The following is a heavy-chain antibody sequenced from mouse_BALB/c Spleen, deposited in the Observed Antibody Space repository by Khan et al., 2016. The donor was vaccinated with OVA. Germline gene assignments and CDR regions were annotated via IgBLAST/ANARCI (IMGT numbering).Heavy chain of an antibody. J-gene: IGHJ3*01. D-gene: IGHD4-1*01. CDR1: GYSITSDYA. CDR3: ARRTGTWLAY. Sequence: EVQLQESGPGLVKPSQSLSLTCTVTGYSITSDYAWNWIRQFPGNKLEWMGYISYSGSTSYNPSLKSRISITRDTSKNQFFLQLNSVTTEDTATYYCARRTGTWLAYWGQGTLVTVSA. V-gene: IGHV3-2*02. CDR2: ISYSGST.